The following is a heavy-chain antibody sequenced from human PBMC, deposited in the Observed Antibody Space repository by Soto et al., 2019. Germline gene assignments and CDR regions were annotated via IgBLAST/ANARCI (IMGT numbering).Heavy chain of an antibody. D-gene: IGHD6-19*01. CDR2: ISYDGSTK. Sequence: QVQLVESGGGVVQPGRSLRLSCAASGFTFSSFYLHWVRQAPGKGLEWLALISYDGSTKYNADSVKGRFTVSRDNSNNTLYLQLSSLRPEDTAVYYCARTTTVAGTPEFDYWGQGTLVTVSS. CDR3: ARTTTVAGTPEFDY. V-gene: IGHV3-30-3*01. J-gene: IGHJ4*02. CDR1: GFTFSSFY.